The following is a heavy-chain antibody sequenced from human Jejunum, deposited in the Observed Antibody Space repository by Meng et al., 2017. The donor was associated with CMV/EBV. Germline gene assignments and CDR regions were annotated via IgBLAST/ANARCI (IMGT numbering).Heavy chain of an antibody. V-gene: IGHV4-59*01. CDR3: ARDLGTGLVEY. CDR2: IYYSGST. J-gene: IGHJ4*02. Sequence: CTVSGGSISSYYWSWIRQPPGKGLEYIGYIYYSGSTTSHPSHKSRLTISIDTSKNQFSLKLSSVTAADTAVYYCARDLGTGLVEYWGQGTLVTVSS. D-gene: IGHD1-1*01. CDR1: GGSISSYY.